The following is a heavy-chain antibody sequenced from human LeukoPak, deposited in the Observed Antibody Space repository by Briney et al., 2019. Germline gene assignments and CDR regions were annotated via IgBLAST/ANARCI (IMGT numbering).Heavy chain of an antibody. CDR1: GFTFSSYE. CDR2: ISSSGSNI. D-gene: IGHD3-10*01. CDR3: ARGLTMVRGVIRAPNRTPFDY. Sequence: AGGSLRLSCAASGFTFSSYEMNWVRQAPGKGLGWVSYISSSGSNIKYADSVKGRLTISRDIAKNSLYLQMNSLRAEDTAVYYCARGLTMVRGVIRAPNRTPFDYWGQGTLVTVSS. J-gene: IGHJ4*02. V-gene: IGHV3-48*03.